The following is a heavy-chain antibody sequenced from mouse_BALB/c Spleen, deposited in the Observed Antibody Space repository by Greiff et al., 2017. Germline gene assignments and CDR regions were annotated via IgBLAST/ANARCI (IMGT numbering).Heavy chain of an antibody. CDR2: INPYNDGT. CDR1: GYTFTSYV. CDR3: ARRGIYYGNYFYAMDY. J-gene: IGHJ4*01. V-gene: IGHV1-14*01. D-gene: IGHD2-1*01. Sequence: EVQLQQSGPELVKPGASVKMSCKASGYTFTSYVMHWVKQKPGQGLEWIGYINPYNDGTKYNEKFKGKATLTSDKSSSTAYMELSSLTSEDSAVYYCARRGIYYGNYFYAMDYWGQGTSVTVSS.